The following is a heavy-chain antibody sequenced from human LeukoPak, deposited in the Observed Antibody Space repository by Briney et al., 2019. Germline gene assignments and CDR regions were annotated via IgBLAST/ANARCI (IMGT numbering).Heavy chain of an antibody. CDR1: GFTFSSYA. Sequence: PGGSLRLSCAASGFTFSSYAMSWVRQAPGKGLEWVSAISGSDGSTYYADSVKGRFTISRDNSKNTLYLQMNSLRAEDTAVYYCASHQASIVVGPNRLDYWGQGTLVTVSS. V-gene: IGHV3-23*01. CDR2: ISGSDGST. J-gene: IGHJ4*02. D-gene: IGHD3-22*01. CDR3: ASHQASIVVGPNRLDY.